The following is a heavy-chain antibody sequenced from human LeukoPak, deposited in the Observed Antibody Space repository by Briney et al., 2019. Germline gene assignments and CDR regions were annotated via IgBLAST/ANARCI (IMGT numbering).Heavy chain of an antibody. Sequence: SETLSLTCTVSGGSVSSGSYYWSWIRQPPGKGLEWIGYIYYSGGTNYNPSLKSRVTISVDTSKNQFSLKLSSVTAADTAVYYCARVEDGSSWSGKYDYWGQGTLVTVSS. CDR2: IYYSGGT. D-gene: IGHD6-13*01. CDR3: ARVEDGSSWSGKYDY. J-gene: IGHJ4*02. V-gene: IGHV4-61*01. CDR1: GGSVSSGSYY.